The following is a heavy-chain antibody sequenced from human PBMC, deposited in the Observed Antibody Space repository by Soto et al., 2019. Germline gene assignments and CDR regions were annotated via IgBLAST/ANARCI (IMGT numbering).Heavy chain of an antibody. J-gene: IGHJ4*02. Sequence: EVQLVESGGGLVKPGGSLRLSCVGSGFTFSNYWMHWVRQTPGEGLVWVSRLNSDGSNTDYADSVKGRFSISRDNAKNTVYLQMSSLRADDTALYYCARGDKGQWLVDFWGQGTLVTVSS. CDR1: GFTFSNYW. CDR3: ARGDKGQWLVDF. D-gene: IGHD6-19*01. CDR2: LNSDGSNT. V-gene: IGHV3-74*02.